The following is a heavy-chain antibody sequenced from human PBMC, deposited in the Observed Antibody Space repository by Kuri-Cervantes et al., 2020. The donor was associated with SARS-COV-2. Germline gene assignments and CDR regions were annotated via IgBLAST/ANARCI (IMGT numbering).Heavy chain of an antibody. CDR2: FSYSGSS. D-gene: IGHD4-17*01. Sequence: SETLSLTCTVSGGSISDTSYYWGWVRQPPGKGLEWIGSFSYSGSSYHNPSLKSRVTISVDTSKNQFSLKLSSVTAADTAVYYCARDNYKDYGDYNWYFDLWGRGTLVTVSS. V-gene: IGHV4-39*07. CDR3: ARDNYKDYGDYNWYFDL. CDR1: GGSISDTSYY. J-gene: IGHJ2*01.